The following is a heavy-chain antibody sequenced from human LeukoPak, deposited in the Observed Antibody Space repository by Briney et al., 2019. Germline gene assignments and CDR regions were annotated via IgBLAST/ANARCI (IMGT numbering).Heavy chain of an antibody. CDR3: ARAVAVPINWFDP. V-gene: IGHV4-59*01. D-gene: IGHD6-19*01. J-gene: IGHJ5*02. CDR2: IYYSGST. CDR1: GGSISSYY. Sequence: PSETLSLTCTVSGGSISSYYWSWIRQPPGKGLEWIGYIYYSGSTNYNPSLKSRVTISVDTSKNQFSLKLSSVTAADTAVYYCARAVAVPINWFDPWGQGTLVTASS.